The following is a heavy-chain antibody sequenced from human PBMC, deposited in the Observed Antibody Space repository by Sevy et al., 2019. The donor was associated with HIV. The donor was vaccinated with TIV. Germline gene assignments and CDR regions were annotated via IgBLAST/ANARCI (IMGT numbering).Heavy chain of an antibody. V-gene: IGHV3-30-3*01. CDR3: ARDFVDTAMVTTFAFDY. J-gene: IGHJ4*02. Sequence: GGSLRLSCAASGFTFSSYAMSWVRQAPGKGLEWVAVISYDGSNKYYADSVKGRFTISRDNSKNTMYLQMNSLRAEDTAVYYCARDFVDTAMVTTFAFDYWGQGTLVTVSS. CDR1: GFTFSSYA. CDR2: ISYDGSNK. D-gene: IGHD5-18*01.